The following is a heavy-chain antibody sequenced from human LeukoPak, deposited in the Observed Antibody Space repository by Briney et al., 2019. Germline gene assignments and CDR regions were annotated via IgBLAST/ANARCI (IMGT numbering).Heavy chain of an antibody. CDR2: IKSKTDGGTT. CDR3: TTQLEDSSGYYYPFDY. V-gene: IGHV3-15*01. CDR1: GFTFSNAW. J-gene: IGHJ4*02. Sequence: GGSLRLSCAASGFTFSNAWMSWVRQAPGKGLEWVGRIKSKTDGGTTDYAAPVKGRFTISRDDSKNTLYLQMNSLKTEDTAVYYCTTQLEDSSGYYYPFDYWGQGTLVAVSS. D-gene: IGHD3-22*01.